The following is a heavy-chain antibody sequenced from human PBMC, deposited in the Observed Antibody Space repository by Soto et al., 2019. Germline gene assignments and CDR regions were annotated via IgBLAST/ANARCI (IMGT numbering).Heavy chain of an antibody. Sequence: PSETLSLTCTVSGGSISSYYWSWIRQPPGKGLEWIGYIYYSGSTNYNPSLKSRVTISVDTSKNQFSLKLSSVTAADTAVYYCARDRGSSWDNFDYWGQGTLVTVSS. D-gene: IGHD6-13*01. CDR1: GGSISSYY. CDR2: IYYSGST. V-gene: IGHV4-59*01. CDR3: ARDRGSSWDNFDY. J-gene: IGHJ4*02.